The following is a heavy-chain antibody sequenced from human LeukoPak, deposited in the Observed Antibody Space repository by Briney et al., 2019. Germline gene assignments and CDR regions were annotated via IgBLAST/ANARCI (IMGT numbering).Heavy chain of an antibody. Sequence: SETLSLTCAVSGGSISGSSYFWGWIRQPPGKGLEWIGSIYYSGNTYYNPSLKSRVTISVDTSKNQFSLKLSSVTAADTAVYYCARGGTYSSSHFDYWGQGTLVTVSS. J-gene: IGHJ4*02. V-gene: IGHV4-39*07. CDR1: GGSISGSSYF. CDR2: IYYSGNT. CDR3: ARGGTYSSSHFDY. D-gene: IGHD6-13*01.